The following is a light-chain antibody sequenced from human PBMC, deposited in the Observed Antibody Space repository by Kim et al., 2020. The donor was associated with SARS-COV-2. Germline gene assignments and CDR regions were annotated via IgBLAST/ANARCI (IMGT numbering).Light chain of an antibody. V-gene: IGLV1-44*01. CDR2: GYN. CDR1: VDNIAKNA. J-gene: IGLJ2*01. Sequence: QTSTISCAGGVDNIAKNAVTWYQQIPGTAHRLLIYGYNHRPSGVPDRFSGSKSVTSASLGISGLQSEDEADYYCATWDDSLNGWLFGGGTQLTVL. CDR3: ATWDDSLNGWL.